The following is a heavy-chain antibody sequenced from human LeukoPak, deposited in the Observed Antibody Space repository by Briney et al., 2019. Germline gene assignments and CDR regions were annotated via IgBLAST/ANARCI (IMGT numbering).Heavy chain of an antibody. CDR1: GFTFSSYA. J-gene: IGHJ4*02. CDR3: EVAVAAAIDY. Sequence: SGGSLRLSCAASGFTFSSYAMHWVRQAPGKGLEWVAVISDDGSNKYYADSVKGRFTISRDNSKNTLYLQMNSLRAEDTAVYYCEVAVAAAIDYWGQGTLVTVSS. D-gene: IGHD6-19*01. CDR2: ISDDGSNK. V-gene: IGHV3-30-3*01.